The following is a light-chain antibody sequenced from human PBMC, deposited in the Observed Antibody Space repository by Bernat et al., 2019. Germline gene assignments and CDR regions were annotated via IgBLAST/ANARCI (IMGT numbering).Light chain of an antibody. J-gene: IGKJ3*01. CDR3: QQYKSDPFT. Sequence: IQMTQSPSTLAASMGDRVTITCRASQSIDTWLAWYQQKPGKAPNLLIYQGSNLERGVPSRFSGSGPGTEFTLTISSLQPDDSATYYCQQYKSDPFTFGPGTKVNIK. V-gene: IGKV1-5*03. CDR2: QGS. CDR1: QSIDTW.